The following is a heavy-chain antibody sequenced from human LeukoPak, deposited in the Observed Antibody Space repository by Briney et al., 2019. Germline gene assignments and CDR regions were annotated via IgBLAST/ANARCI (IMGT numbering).Heavy chain of an antibody. CDR1: GGSFSGYY. Sequence: NPSETLSLTCAVYGGSFSGYYWSWIRQPPGKGLEWIGEINHSGSTNYNPSLKSRVTISVDTSKNQFSLKLSSVTAEDTAVYYCARGPPRDSSGYYYDEDYWGQGTLVTVSS. CDR2: INHSGST. CDR3: ARGPPRDSSGYYYDEDY. V-gene: IGHV4-34*01. J-gene: IGHJ4*02. D-gene: IGHD3-22*01.